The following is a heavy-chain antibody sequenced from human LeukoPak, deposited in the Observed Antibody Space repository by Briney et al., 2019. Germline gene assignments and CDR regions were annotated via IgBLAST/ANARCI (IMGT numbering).Heavy chain of an antibody. CDR2: IYYSGST. J-gene: IGHJ3*02. CDR1: GGSISSGGYH. D-gene: IGHD3-10*01. CDR3: ARDTPQITMVRGVRPGRAFDI. Sequence: SETLFLTCTVSGGSISSGGYHWSWIRQHPGKGLEWIGYIYYSGSTNYNPSLKSRVTISVDTSKNQFSLKLSSVTAADTAVYYCARDTPQITMVRGVRPGRAFDIWGQGTMVTVSS. V-gene: IGHV4-61*08.